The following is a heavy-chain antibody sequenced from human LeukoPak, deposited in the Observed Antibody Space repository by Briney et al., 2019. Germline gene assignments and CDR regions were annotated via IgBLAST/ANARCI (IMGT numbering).Heavy chain of an antibody. V-gene: IGHV3-21*01. CDR2: ISSSSSYI. Sequence: PGGSLRLSCAASGFTFSSYSMNWVRQAPGKGLKWVSSISSSSSYIYYADSVKGRFTISRDNAKNSLYLQMNSLRAEDTAVYYCARDRLPSSTSCFDYWGQGTLVTVSS. CDR1: GFTFSSYS. CDR3: ARDRLPSSTSCFDY. J-gene: IGHJ4*02. D-gene: IGHD2-2*01.